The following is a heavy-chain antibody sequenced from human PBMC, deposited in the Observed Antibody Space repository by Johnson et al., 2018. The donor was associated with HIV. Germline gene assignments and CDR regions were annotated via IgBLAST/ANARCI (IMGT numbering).Heavy chain of an antibody. D-gene: IGHD3-16*01. Sequence: VQLVESGGGLVQPGGSLRLSCAASGFTFSSYWMHWVRQAPGKGLEWVANIKQDVSEKYYVDSVRGRFTISRDNAKNSLYLQMNSLRAEDTAVYYCAREGEPDGFDIWGQGTMVTVSS. CDR1: GFTFSSYW. CDR3: AREGEPDGFDI. J-gene: IGHJ3*02. CDR2: IKQDVSEK. V-gene: IGHV3-7*01.